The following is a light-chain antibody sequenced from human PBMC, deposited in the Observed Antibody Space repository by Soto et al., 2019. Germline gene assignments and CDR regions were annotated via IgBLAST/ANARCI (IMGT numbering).Light chain of an antibody. Sequence: DIVMTQSPDSLAVSLGARATINCTSSQSVLSNSGKKNYLAWYRQKTGQPPQLLISWASTRESGVPDRISGSGSGSDFTLNLRSLQAEDVAVYYCQQYYNTPPTFGQGNKLEI. J-gene: IGKJ2*01. CDR1: QSVLSNSGKKNY. V-gene: IGKV4-1*01. CDR3: QQYYNTPPT. CDR2: WAS.